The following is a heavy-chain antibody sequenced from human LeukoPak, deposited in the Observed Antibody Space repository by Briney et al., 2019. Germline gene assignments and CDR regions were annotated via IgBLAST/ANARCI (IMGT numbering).Heavy chain of an antibody. CDR1: RFTSNSYA. J-gene: IGHJ4*02. CDR2: IGGSNGIT. D-gene: IGHD2-15*01. V-gene: IGHV3-23*01. Sequence: GGSLRLSCAASRFTSNSYAMSWVRQAPGKGLEWVSVIGGSNGITFYVGSVKGRFTISRDNSKDTLYLQMNSLRAEDTAVYYCAKGGGSWYVGFDYWGQGTLVTVSS. CDR3: AKGGGSWYVGFDY.